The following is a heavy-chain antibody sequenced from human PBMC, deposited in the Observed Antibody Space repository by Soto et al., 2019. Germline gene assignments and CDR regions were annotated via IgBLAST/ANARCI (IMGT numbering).Heavy chain of an antibody. CDR1: GFTFSSYS. V-gene: IGHV3-21*01. J-gene: IGHJ4*02. CDR3: ARDFTRETSFDY. CDR2: ISSSSSSYI. D-gene: IGHD1-26*01. Sequence: GGSLRLSCAASGFTFSSYSMNWVRQAPGKGLEWVSSISSSSSSYIYYADSVKGRFTISRDNAKNSLYLQMNSLRAEDTAVYYCARDFTRETSFDYWGQGTLVTVSS.